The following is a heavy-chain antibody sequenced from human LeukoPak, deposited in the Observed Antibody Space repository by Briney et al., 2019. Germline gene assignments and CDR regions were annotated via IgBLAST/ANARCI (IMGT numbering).Heavy chain of an antibody. Sequence: GGSLGLSCAASGFIVNTNYMTWVRQAPGRGLEWVSFIYADGNTYYADSVKGRFTISRDISKNAVYLQMNSLRAEDTAVYYCARDSYGDANFDSWGQGTLVTVSS. CDR2: IYADGNT. V-gene: IGHV3-53*01. CDR3: ARDSYGDANFDS. J-gene: IGHJ4*02. D-gene: IGHD4-17*01. CDR1: GFIVNTNY.